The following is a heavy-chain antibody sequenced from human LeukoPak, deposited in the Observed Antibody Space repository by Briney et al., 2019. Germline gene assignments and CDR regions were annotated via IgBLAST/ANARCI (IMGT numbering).Heavy chain of an antibody. V-gene: IGHV1-2*02. J-gene: IGHJ4*02. CDR1: GYTFTGYY. CDR2: INPNSGDT. CDR3: ARTLYIAAATGGFDY. Sequence: ASVKVSCKASGYTFTGYYMHWVRQAPGQGLEWMGWINPNSGDTNYAQKFQGRVTMTRDTSTGTVYMELSRLRSDDTAVYYCARTLYIAAATGGFDYWGQGTLVTVSS. D-gene: IGHD6-13*01.